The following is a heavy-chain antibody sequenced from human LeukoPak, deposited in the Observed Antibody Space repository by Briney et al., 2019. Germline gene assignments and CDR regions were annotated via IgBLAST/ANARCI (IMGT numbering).Heavy chain of an antibody. J-gene: IGHJ3*02. Sequence: GGSLRLSCAASGFTLSSYSMNWVRQAPGKGLEWVSSISSSSTYIYQADSVKGRFTISRDNAKNSLFLQMNSLRADDTAVYYCARAVEMTTIIAFDIWGQGTLVTVSS. V-gene: IGHV3-21*01. CDR1: GFTLSSYS. CDR2: ISSSSTYI. CDR3: ARAVEMTTIIAFDI. D-gene: IGHD5-24*01.